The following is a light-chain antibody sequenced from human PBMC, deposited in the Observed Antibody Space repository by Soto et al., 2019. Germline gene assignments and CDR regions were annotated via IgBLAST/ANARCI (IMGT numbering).Light chain of an antibody. J-gene: IGKJ3*01. Sequence: DIQMTQSPSTLSASVGDRVTITCRASQSISSWLAWYQQKPGKAPKLLIYKASSLESGVPSRFSGSGSGTEFTLTISSLQPDDFAPYYCQQYIIYPFTFGPGTKVDIK. CDR2: KAS. CDR1: QSISSW. CDR3: QQYIIYPFT. V-gene: IGKV1-5*03.